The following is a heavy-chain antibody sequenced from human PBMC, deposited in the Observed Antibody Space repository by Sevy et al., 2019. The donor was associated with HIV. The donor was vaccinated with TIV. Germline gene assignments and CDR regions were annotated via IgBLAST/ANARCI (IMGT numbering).Heavy chain of an antibody. CDR1: GFTFSSYA. J-gene: IGHJ4*02. Sequence: GGSLRLSCAASGFTFSSYAMHWVRQAPGKGLEWVAVISYDGSNKYYADSVKGRFTISRDNSKNTLYLQMNSLRAEDTAVYYCARDGSMVRGVTRHFDYWGQGTLVTVSS. CDR3: ARDGSMVRGVTRHFDY. V-gene: IGHV3-30*04. D-gene: IGHD3-10*01. CDR2: ISYDGSNK.